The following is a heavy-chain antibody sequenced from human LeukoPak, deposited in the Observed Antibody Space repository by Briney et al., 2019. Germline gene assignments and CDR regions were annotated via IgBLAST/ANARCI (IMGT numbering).Heavy chain of an antibody. J-gene: IGHJ5*02. Sequence: PSETLSLTCAVYGGSFSGYYWSWIRQPAGKGLEWIGRIYTSGSTNYNPSLKSRVTMSVDTSKNQFSLKLSSVTAADTAVYYCARSSMITGFDPWGQGTLVTVSS. CDR2: IYTSGST. CDR3: ARSSMITGFDP. V-gene: IGHV4-59*10. D-gene: IGHD3-16*01. CDR1: GGSFSGYY.